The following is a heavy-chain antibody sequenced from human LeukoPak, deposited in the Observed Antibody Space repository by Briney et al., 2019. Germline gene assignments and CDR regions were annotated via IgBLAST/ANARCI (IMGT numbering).Heavy chain of an antibody. J-gene: IGHJ5*02. Sequence: VASVKVSCKASGYIFTGYYMHWVRQAPGQGLEWMGWINPNSGGTNYAQKFQGRVTMTRDTSISTAYMELSRLRSDDTAVYYCARSLREKNWFDPWGQGTLVTVSS. CDR1: GYIFTGYY. V-gene: IGHV1-2*02. D-gene: IGHD5/OR15-5a*01. CDR2: INPNSGGT. CDR3: ARSLREKNWFDP.